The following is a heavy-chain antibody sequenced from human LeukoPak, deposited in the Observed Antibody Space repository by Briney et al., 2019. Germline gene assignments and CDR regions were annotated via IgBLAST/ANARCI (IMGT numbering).Heavy chain of an antibody. D-gene: IGHD6-19*01. Sequence: PGRSLRLSCAASVFTFSSCAMHWVRQAPGPGLEWVAVISYDGGNKYYADSVKGRFTISRDNSKNTLYLQMNSLRAEDTAVYYCAKDYSAAGLIGPRGYYYYMDVWGKGTTVTVSS. CDR3: AKDYSAAGLIGPRGYYYYMDV. CDR1: VFTFSSCA. CDR2: ISYDGGNK. J-gene: IGHJ6*03. V-gene: IGHV3-30*04.